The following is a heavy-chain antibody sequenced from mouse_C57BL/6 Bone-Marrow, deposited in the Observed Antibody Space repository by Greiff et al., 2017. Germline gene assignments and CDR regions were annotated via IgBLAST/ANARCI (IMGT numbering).Heavy chain of an antibody. CDR1: GFTFSSYA. J-gene: IGHJ4*01. CDR2: ISDGGSYT. Sequence: EVQLVESGGGLVKPGGSLKLSCAASGFTFSSYAMSWVRQTPEKRLEWVATISDGGSYTYYPDNVKGRFTISRYNAKNNLYLQMSHLKSEDTAMYYCARDRLWLPYYYAMDYWGQGTSVTVSS. V-gene: IGHV5-4*01. CDR3: ARDRLWLPYYYAMDY. D-gene: IGHD2-2*01.